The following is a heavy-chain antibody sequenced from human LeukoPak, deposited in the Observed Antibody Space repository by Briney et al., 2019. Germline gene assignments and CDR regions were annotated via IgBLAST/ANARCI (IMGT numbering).Heavy chain of an antibody. V-gene: IGHV5-51*01. D-gene: IGHD6-6*01. CDR2: IWPDDSDT. CDR1: GYNFTNHW. J-gene: IGHJ5*02. CDR3: ARHSDVPLDL. Sequence: GASLQISCKASGYNFTNHWVAWVRQRPGKGLEWMGIIWPDDSDTRYSPSFQGLVSISVDKSISTAHLQWRSLKASDTALYFCARHSDVPLDLWGQGTLVIVSS.